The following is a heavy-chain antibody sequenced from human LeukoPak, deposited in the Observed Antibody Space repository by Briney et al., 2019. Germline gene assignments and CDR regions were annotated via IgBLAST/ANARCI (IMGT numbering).Heavy chain of an antibody. CDR1: GFTFSNYA. CDR2: IGSGGTT. D-gene: IGHD2-21*02. Sequence: GGSLRLSCAASGFTFSNYAMNWVRQAPGKGLEWVSSIGSGGTTYYADSVKGRFTISRDNSKNTLYLQMNSLRADDTAVYYCAKDSCGGDCYSGYWGQGTLVTVSS. J-gene: IGHJ4*02. CDR3: AKDSCGGDCYSGY. V-gene: IGHV3-23*01.